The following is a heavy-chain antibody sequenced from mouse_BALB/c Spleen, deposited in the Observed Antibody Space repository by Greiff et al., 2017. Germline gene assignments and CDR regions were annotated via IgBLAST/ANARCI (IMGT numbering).Heavy chain of an antibody. CDR3: ARHGLLPYWYFDV. CDR2: ISNGGGST. V-gene: IGHV5-12-2*01. Sequence: EVQGVESGGGLVQPGGSLKLSCAASGFTFSSYTMSWVRQTPEKRLEWVAYISNGGGSTYYPDTVKGRFTISRDNAKNTLYLQMSSLKSEDTAMYYCARHGLLPYWYFDVWGAGTTVTVSS. CDR1: GFTFSSYT. J-gene: IGHJ1*01. D-gene: IGHD1-1*01.